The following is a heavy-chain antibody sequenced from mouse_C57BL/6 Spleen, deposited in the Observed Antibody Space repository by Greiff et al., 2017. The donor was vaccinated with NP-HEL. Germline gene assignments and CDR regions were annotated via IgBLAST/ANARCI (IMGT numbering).Heavy chain of an antibody. CDR1: GYTFTSYW. CDR3: AKGRYDGYYSDY. V-gene: IGHV1-64*01. Sequence: QVQLQQPGAELVKPGASVKLSCKASGYTFTSYWMHWVKQRPGQGLEWIGMIHPNSGSTNYNEKFKSKATLTVDKSSSTAYMQLSSLTSEDSAVYFCAKGRYDGYYSDYWGQGTTLTVSS. J-gene: IGHJ2*01. D-gene: IGHD2-3*01. CDR2: IHPNSGST.